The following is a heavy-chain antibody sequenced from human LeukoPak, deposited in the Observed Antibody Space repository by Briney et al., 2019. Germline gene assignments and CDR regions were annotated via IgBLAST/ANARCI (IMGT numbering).Heavy chain of an antibody. Sequence: AGGSLRLSCAASGFTFSSYAMHWVRQAPGKGLEWVAVISYDGSNKYYADSVKGRFTISRDNSKNTLYLQMNSLRPEDTAVYYCARDVTGSHDAFDFWGQGTMVTVSS. CDR2: ISYDGSNK. CDR1: GFTFSSYA. D-gene: IGHD2-21*02. CDR3: ARDVTGSHDAFDF. V-gene: IGHV3-30-3*01. J-gene: IGHJ3*01.